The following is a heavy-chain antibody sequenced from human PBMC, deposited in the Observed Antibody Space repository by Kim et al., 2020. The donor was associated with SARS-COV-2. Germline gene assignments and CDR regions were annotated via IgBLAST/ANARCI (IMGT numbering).Heavy chain of an antibody. CDR2: IYYSGST. Sequence: SETLSRTCTVSGGSISSYYWSWIRQPPGKGLEWIGYIYYSGSTNYNPSLKSRVTISVDTSKNQFSLKLSSVTAADTAVYYCARDQGGDYYYYGMDVWGQGTTVTVSS. J-gene: IGHJ6*02. CDR3: ARDQGGDYYYYGMDV. D-gene: IGHD3-16*01. V-gene: IGHV4-59*01. CDR1: GGSISSYY.